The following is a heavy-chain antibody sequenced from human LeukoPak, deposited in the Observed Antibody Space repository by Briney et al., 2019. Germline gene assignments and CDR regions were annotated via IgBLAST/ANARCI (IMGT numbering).Heavy chain of an antibody. V-gene: IGHV1-2*02. CDR2: INPNSGGT. D-gene: IGHD3-10*01. Sequence: GXSVKVSCKASGYTFTGYYMHWVRQAPGQGLEWMGWINPNSGGTNYAQKFQGRVTMTRDTSISTAYMELSRLRSDDTAVYYCARAPHGITGFDPWGQGTLVTVSS. J-gene: IGHJ5*02. CDR3: ARAPHGITGFDP. CDR1: GYTFTGYY.